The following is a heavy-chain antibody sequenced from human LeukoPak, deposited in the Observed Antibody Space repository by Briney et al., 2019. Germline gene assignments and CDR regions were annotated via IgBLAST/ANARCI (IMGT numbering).Heavy chain of an antibody. J-gene: IGHJ6*03. V-gene: IGHV3-7*01. CDR1: GFTFTSYR. Sequence: GGSLKLSCPAAGFTFTSYRMRWVRQARGKGLEELANIKQGGSEKNYVDTVKGGFTISRDNAKNSLYLQMNSLRAEDTAVYYCAREKSSIAARRYYYYYYMDVWGKGTTVTVSS. D-gene: IGHD6-6*01. CDR2: IKQGGSEK. CDR3: AREKSSIAARRYYYYYYMDV.